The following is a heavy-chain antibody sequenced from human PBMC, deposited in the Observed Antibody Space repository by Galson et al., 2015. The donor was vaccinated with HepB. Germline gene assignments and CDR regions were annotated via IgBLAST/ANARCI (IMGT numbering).Heavy chain of an antibody. CDR2: ISGTGRVT. J-gene: IGHJ4*02. D-gene: IGHD6-13*01. V-gene: IGHV3-23*01. Sequence: SLRLSCAASGFTFTSYAIAWVRQAPGKGLEWVSTISGTGRVTFYADSVKGRFTVSRDNSKNTLYLQMNSLRAEDTAKYYCAKGRGGDSLETNLDSWGQGTLVTVSS. CDR1: GFTFTSYA. CDR3: AKGRGGDSLETNLDS.